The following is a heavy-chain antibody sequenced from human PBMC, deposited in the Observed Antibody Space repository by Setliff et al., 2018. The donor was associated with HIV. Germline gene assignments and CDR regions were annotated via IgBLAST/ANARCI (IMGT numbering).Heavy chain of an antibody. CDR1: GYSFTDYY. J-gene: IGHJ1*01. CDR2: ISPKTGAT. Sequence: GASVKVSCKASGYSFTDYYVEWVRHAPGQGLEWMGWISPKTGATKYAEKFQGRVTMTSDTSTSTADMELFRLTSDDTAVYYCVRGVTRDISGYYRDEYFQHWGQGTPVTVSS. V-gene: IGHV1-2*02. D-gene: IGHD3-22*01. CDR3: VRGVTRDISGYYRDEYFQH.